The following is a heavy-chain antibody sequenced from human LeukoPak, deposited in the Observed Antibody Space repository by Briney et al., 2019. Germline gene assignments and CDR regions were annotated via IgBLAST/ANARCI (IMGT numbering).Heavy chain of an antibody. CDR3: ARDRRDGYSSFDY. Sequence: GRSLRLSCAASGFTFSIYGMHWVRQAPGKGLEWVAVIWYDGSNKYYADSLKGRFTISRDNSKNTLFLQMNSLRAEDTAVYYCARDRRDGYSSFDYWGQGTLVTVSS. V-gene: IGHV3-33*01. J-gene: IGHJ4*02. D-gene: IGHD4-4*01. CDR2: IWYDGSNK. CDR1: GFTFSIYG.